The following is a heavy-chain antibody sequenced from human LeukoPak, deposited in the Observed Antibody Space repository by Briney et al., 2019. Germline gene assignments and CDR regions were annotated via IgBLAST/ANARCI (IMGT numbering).Heavy chain of an antibody. D-gene: IGHD3-22*01. Sequence: SQTLSLTXSVSGGSIRSDNYYWTWIRQPAGKGLDWIGRFHTGGSANYNPSLKSRVTISVDTSKNQFSLRLNSVTAADTAIYYCAREEYYDDSGYYFRYFDSWGQGTLVTVSS. J-gene: IGHJ4*02. V-gene: IGHV4-61*02. CDR1: GGSIRSDNYY. CDR3: AREEYYDDSGYYFRYFDS. CDR2: FHTGGSA.